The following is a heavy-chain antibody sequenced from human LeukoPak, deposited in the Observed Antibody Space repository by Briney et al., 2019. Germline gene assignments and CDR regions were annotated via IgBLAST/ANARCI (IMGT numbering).Heavy chain of an antibody. V-gene: IGHV3-74*01. CDR2: INPDGSTT. CDR3: AKDLHYGSADY. Sequence: GSLRLSCAASGFIFSNYWMHWVRQDPGKGLVWVSFINPDGSTTNYADSVKGRFTISRDNAKNALYLQMNSLRAEDTAVYYCAKDLHYGSADYWGQGTLVTVSS. J-gene: IGHJ4*02. D-gene: IGHD3-10*01. CDR1: GFIFSNYW.